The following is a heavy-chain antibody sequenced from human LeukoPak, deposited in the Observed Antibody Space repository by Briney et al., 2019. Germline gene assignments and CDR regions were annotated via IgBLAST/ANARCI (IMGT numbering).Heavy chain of an antibody. CDR3: ARLIAAAATTD. CDR2: IYYSGST. D-gene: IGHD6-13*01. V-gene: IGHV4-39*01. Sequence: PSQTLSLTCTVSGGSISSSSYYWGWIRQPPGKGLEWIGSIYYSGSTYYNPSLKSRVTISVDTSKNQFSLKLSSVTAADTAVYYCARLIAAAATTDWGQGTLVTVSS. CDR1: GGSISSSSYY. J-gene: IGHJ4*02.